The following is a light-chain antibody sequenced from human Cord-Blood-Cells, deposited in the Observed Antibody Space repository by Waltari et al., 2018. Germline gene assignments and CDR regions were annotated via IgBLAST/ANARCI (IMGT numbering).Light chain of an antibody. Sequence: EMVFTQSPGTLSLSPGERATLSCRASQSVSSSYLAWYQQKPGQAPRLLIYGASSRATGIPDRFSGSGSGTDFTLTISRLEPEDVAVYYCQQYGSSPMYTFGQGTKLEIK. CDR3: QQYGSSPMYT. V-gene: IGKV3-20*01. CDR2: GAS. J-gene: IGKJ2*01. CDR1: QSVSSSY.